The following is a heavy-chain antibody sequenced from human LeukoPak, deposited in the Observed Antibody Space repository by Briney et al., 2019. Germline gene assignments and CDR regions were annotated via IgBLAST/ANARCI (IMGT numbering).Heavy chain of an antibody. Sequence: ASVKVSCKASGGTFGSYAISWVRQAPGQGLEWMGRIIPILGIANYAQKFQGRVTITADKSTSTAYMELSSLRSEDTAVYYCARGFWAVDYYGMDVWGQGTTVTVSS. CDR2: IIPILGIA. D-gene: IGHD3-16*01. V-gene: IGHV1-69*04. CDR3: ARGFWAVDYYGMDV. J-gene: IGHJ6*02. CDR1: GGTFGSYA.